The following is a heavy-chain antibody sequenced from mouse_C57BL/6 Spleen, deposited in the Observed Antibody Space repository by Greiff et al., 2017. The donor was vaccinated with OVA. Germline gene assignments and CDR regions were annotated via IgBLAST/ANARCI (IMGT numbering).Heavy chain of an antibody. CDR3: AIAYYSNYVYAMDY. J-gene: IGHJ4*01. CDR1: GFSLTSYG. CDR2: IWSDGST. V-gene: IGHV2-6*03. Sequence: VKLQESGPGLVAPSQSLSITCTVSGFSLTSYGVHWVRQPPGKGLEWLVVIWSDGSTTYNSALKSRLSISKDNSKSQVFLKMNSLQTDDTAMYYCAIAYYSNYVYAMDYWGQGTSVTVSS. D-gene: IGHD2-5*01.